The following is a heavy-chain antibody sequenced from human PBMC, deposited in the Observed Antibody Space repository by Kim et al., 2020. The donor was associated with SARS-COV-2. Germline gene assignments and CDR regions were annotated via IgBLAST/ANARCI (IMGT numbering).Heavy chain of an antibody. D-gene: IGHD2-21*02. J-gene: IGHJ4*02. Sequence: SLNSRVTISVDTSKNQFSLKLSSVTAADTAVYYCAREWVNCGGVCYDEDYWGQGTLVTVSS. CDR3: AREWVNCGGVCYDEDY. V-gene: IGHV4-39*01.